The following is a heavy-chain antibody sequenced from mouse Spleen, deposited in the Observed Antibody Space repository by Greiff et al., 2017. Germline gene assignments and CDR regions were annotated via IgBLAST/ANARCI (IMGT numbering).Heavy chain of an antibody. CDR1: GYTFTDYA. Sequence: VQLQQSGPELVRPGVSVKISCKGSGYTFTDYAMHWVKQSHAKSLEWIGVISTYYGNTNYNQKFKGKATMTVDKSSSTAYMELARLTSEDSAIYYCARRRDYAMDYWGQGTSVTVSS. J-gene: IGHJ4*01. V-gene: IGHV1-67*01. CDR3: ARRRDYAMDY. CDR2: ISTYYGNT.